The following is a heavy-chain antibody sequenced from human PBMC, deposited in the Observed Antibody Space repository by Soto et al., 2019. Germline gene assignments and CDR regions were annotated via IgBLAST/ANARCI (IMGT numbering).Heavy chain of an antibody. CDR3: ARGRYGDY. V-gene: IGHV1-18*01. CDR1: GYAFTTYG. J-gene: IGHJ4*02. D-gene: IGHD1-1*01. CDR2: ISAHNGNT. Sequence: QVHLVQSGAEVKKPGASVKVSCQGSGYAFTTYGTTWVRQAPGQGLEWMGWISAHNGNTNYAQKLQGRVTVTRDTPTSTAYMELRSLRYDDTAVYYCARGRYGDYWGQGALVTVSS.